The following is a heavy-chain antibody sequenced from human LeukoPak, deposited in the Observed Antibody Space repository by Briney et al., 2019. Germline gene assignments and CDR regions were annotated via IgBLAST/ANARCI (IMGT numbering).Heavy chain of an antibody. J-gene: IGHJ6*02. V-gene: IGHV4-34*01. D-gene: IGHD6-13*01. CDR2: INHSGST. CDR1: GGSFSGYY. CDR3: ARQYSSSWYPYYYYGMDV. Sequence: SETLSLTCAVYGGSFSGYYWSWIRQPPGKGLEWIGEINHSGSTNYNPSLKSRVTISVDTSKNQFSLKLSSVTAADTAVYYCARQYSSSWYPYYYYGMDVWGQGTTVTVSS.